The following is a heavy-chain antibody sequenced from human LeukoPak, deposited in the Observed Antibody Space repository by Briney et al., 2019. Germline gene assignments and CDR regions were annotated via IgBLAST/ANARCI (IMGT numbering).Heavy chain of an antibody. CDR2: ISDDGSQK. CDR3: ARDKFGDY. Sequence: GGSLRLSCAASGFTFSSYSMNWVRQVPGEGLEWVATISDDGSQKYYVDSVKGRFTISRDNAKNSLYLQMNSLRAEDTAVYYCARDKFGDYWGQGTLVTVSS. V-gene: IGHV3-7*01. D-gene: IGHD3-10*01. J-gene: IGHJ4*02. CDR1: GFTFSSYS.